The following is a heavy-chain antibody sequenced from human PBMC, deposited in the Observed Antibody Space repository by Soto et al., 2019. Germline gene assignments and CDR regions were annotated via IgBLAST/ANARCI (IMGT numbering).Heavy chain of an antibody. CDR2: IYYSGST. CDR1: GGSINSYY. V-gene: IGHV4-59*01. Sequence: SETLSLTCTVSGGSINSYYWSWIRQPPGKGLEWIGYIYYSGSTYYNPSLKSRVTISVDTSKNQFSLKLTSVTAADTALYSCARDRVYYGMEVWGQGHRVNVS. D-gene: IGHD3-10*01. J-gene: IGHJ6*02. CDR3: ARDRVYYGMEV.